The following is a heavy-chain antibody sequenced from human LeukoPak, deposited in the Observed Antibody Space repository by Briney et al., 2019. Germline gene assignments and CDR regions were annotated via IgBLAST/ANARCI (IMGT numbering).Heavy chain of an antibody. V-gene: IGHV4-38-2*02. CDR3: ARDRIAAAATY. CDR2: IYRSGST. D-gene: IGHD6-13*01. Sequence: NPSETLSLTCTVSGYSISSGYYWGWIRQPPGKGLEWIGSIYRSGSTYYNPSLKSRVTISVDTSKNQFSLKLSSVTAADTAVYYCARDRIAAAATYWGQGTLVTVSS. CDR1: GYSISSGYY. J-gene: IGHJ4*02.